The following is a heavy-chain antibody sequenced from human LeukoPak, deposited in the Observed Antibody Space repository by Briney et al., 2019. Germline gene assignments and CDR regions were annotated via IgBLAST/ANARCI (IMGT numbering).Heavy chain of an antibody. J-gene: IGHJ5*02. V-gene: IGHV4-38-2*02. CDR1: GYSISSGYY. Sequence: SETLSLTCSVSGYSISSGYYWGWIRQPPGKGLEWIGSIHHGGTTYYNPSLKSRVTISVDTSKNQFSRKLSSVTAADTAVYYCARGGYYGSGNDFRFDPWGQGTLVTVSS. D-gene: IGHD3-10*01. CDR2: IHHGGTT. CDR3: ARGGYYGSGNDFRFDP.